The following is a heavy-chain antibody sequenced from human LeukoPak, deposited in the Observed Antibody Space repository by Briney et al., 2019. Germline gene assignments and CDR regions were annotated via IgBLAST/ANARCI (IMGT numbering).Heavy chain of an antibody. V-gene: IGHV3-33*01. CDR3: AREWTIGGIQLWFGEIDY. Sequence: PGRSLRLSCEASGSTFSTYGMHWVRQAPGKGLEWVAIIWFDGSHKFYADSVKGRFTVSRDSSKNTLYLQMNSLRAEDTAVYYCAREWTIGGIQLWFGEIDYWGQGTLVTVSS. CDR2: IWFDGSHK. CDR1: GSTFSTYG. J-gene: IGHJ4*02. D-gene: IGHD5-18*01.